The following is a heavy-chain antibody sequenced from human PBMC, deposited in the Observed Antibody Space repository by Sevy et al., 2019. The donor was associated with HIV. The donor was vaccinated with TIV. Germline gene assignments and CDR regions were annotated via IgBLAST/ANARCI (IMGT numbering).Heavy chain of an antibody. V-gene: IGHV1-2*02. Sequence: ASVKVSCKASGYTFTGYYMHWVRQAPGQGLEWMGWINPNSGGTNYAQKFQGRVTMTRDTSISTAYMELSRLRSDETAVYYCARDYIVVVVAATQQYYYYGMDVWGQGTTVTVSS. CDR1: GYTFTGYY. D-gene: IGHD2-15*01. J-gene: IGHJ6*02. CDR2: INPNSGGT. CDR3: ARDYIVVVVAATQQYYYYGMDV.